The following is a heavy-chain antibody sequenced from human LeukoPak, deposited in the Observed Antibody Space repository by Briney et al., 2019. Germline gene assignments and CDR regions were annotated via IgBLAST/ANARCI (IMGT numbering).Heavy chain of an antibody. J-gene: IGHJ4*02. CDR2: ISGSGGST. CDR3: AKRVYFDSSDYAYFDC. CDR1: GFTFSSYA. V-gene: IGHV3-23*01. D-gene: IGHD3-22*01. Sequence: PGGSLRLSCAASGFTFSSYAMSWVRQAPGRGLEWVSAISGSGGSTYYAASVKGRSTISRDNSKNTLYLQMNSLRAEDTAVYYCAKRVYFDSSDYAYFDCWGQGTLVTVSS.